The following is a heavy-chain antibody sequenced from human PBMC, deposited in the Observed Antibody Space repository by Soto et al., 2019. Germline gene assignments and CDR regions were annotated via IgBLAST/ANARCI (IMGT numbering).Heavy chain of an antibody. D-gene: IGHD1-26*01. Sequence: EVQLLESGGGLVQPGGSLRLSCTASGFTFRNYAMIWVRQAPGKGLQWVSGISSSAGTTYYADPVKGRFTISRDNSKNTLYLQMDSLRAEDTAVYYCANWGKSGSDFWGQGTLVTVSS. CDR1: GFTFRNYA. J-gene: IGHJ4*02. CDR3: ANWGKSGSDF. V-gene: IGHV3-23*01. CDR2: ISSSAGTT.